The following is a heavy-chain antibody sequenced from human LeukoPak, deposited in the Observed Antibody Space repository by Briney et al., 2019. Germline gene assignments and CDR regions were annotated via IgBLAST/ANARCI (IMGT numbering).Heavy chain of an antibody. V-gene: IGHV4-34*01. Sequence: KPSETLSLTCAVYGGSFSGYYWSWIRQPPGKGLEWIGEINHSGSTNYNPSLKSRVTISVDTSKNQFSLKLSSVTAADTAVYYCARERGYCSGGSCYADYWGQGTLVTVSS. CDR3: ARERGYCSGGSCYADY. CDR2: INHSGST. D-gene: IGHD2-15*01. CDR1: GGSFSGYY. J-gene: IGHJ4*02.